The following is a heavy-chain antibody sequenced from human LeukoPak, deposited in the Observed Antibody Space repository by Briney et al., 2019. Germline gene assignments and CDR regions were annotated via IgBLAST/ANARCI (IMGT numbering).Heavy chain of an antibody. J-gene: IGHJ4*02. Sequence: PGGSLRLSCAASGFTFRRYGMHWVRQAPGRGLEWVAVIYFDGSNKYYADSVKGRFTISRDNSKNTLYLQLNTLKAEDTAVYYCARDRDSSGWFGIDYWGQGTLVTVSS. D-gene: IGHD6-19*01. V-gene: IGHV3-33*01. CDR1: GFTFRRYG. CDR3: ARDRDSSGWFGIDY. CDR2: IYFDGSNK.